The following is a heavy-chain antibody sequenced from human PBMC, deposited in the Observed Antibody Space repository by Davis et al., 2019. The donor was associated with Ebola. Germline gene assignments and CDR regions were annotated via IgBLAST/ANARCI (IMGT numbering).Heavy chain of an antibody. CDR2: IYYSGST. CDR1: GGSISSYY. J-gene: IGHJ6*04. Sequence: PSETLSLTCTVSGGSISSYYWSWIRQPPGKGLEWIGYIYYSGSTYYNPSLKSRVTISVDTSKNQFSLKLSSVTAADTAVYYCARLTYYYYGMDVWGKGTTVTVSS. V-gene: IGHV4-59*08. CDR3: ARLTYYYYGMDV.